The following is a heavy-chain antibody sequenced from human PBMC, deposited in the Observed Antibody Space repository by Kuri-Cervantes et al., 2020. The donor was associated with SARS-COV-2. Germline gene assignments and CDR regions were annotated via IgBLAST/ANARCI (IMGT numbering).Heavy chain of an antibody. CDR3: ARTHYATLLDI. CDR2: IYYSGST. V-gene: IGHV4-59*01. D-gene: IGHD2-2*01. CDR1: GGSISSYY. Sequence: SETLSLTCTVSGGSISSYYWSWIRQPPGKGLEWIGYIYYSGSTNYNPSFKSRVTISVDTSKNQFSLKLSSVTAADTAVYYCARTHYATLLDIWGQVTMVTVSS. J-gene: IGHJ3*02.